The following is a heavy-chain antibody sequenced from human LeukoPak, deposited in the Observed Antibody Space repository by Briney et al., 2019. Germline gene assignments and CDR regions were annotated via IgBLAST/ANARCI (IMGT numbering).Heavy chain of an antibody. V-gene: IGHV1-8*01. J-gene: IGHJ6*03. CDR1: GYTFTSYD. D-gene: IGHD3-10*01. Sequence: ASVKVSFKASGYTFTSYDFNWVRQATGQGLEWMGLRNPNRGNTGYAQTFQGRVTMTRNTSISTAYMELRSLRSEDTALYYCARDRGGHYYYDSTDVWGKGTTVTASS. CDR2: RNPNRGNT. CDR3: ARDRGGHYYYDSTDV.